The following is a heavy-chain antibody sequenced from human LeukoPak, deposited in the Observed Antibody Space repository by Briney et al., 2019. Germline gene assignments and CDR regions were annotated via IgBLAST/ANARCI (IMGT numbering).Heavy chain of an antibody. V-gene: IGHV3-48*01. CDR2: ISSSSSTI. J-gene: IGHJ4*02. Sequence: GGSLRLSCAASGFTFSSYSMNWVRQASGKGLEWVSYISSSSSTIYYADSVKGRFTISRDNAKNSLYLQMNSLRAEDTAVYYCARGGVVAGSFIDYWGQGTLVTVSS. CDR3: ARGGVVAGSFIDY. CDR1: GFTFSSYS. D-gene: IGHD6-19*01.